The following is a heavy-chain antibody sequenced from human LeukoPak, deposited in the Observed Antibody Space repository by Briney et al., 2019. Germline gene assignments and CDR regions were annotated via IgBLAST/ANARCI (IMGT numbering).Heavy chain of an antibody. CDR2: ISGDIGDTS. V-gene: IGHV3-23*01. J-gene: IGHJ4*02. CDR1: GFSFRSYA. Sequence: GGSLRLSCVVSGFSFRSYAMAWVRQAPGKGLEWVSAISGDIGDTSYYADSVKGRFTISRDNAKNSLYLQMSSLRAEDTAVYYCARKGELERRRSWDCWGQGTLVTVSS. D-gene: IGHD1-1*01. CDR3: ARKGELERRRSWDC.